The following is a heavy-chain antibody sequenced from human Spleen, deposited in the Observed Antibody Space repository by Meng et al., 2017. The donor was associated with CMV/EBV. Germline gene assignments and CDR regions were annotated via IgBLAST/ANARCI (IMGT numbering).Heavy chain of an antibody. D-gene: IGHD5-18*01. CDR3: AKDEGYGRRAADY. V-gene: IGHV3-23*01. Sequence: GESLKISCAASGFTFSSYAMSWVRQAPGKGLEWVSAISGSGGSTYYADSVKGRFTISRDNSKNTLYLQMNSLRAEDTAVYYCAKDEGYGRRAADYWGQGTLVTVSS. J-gene: IGHJ4*02. CDR2: ISGSGGST. CDR1: GFTFSSYA.